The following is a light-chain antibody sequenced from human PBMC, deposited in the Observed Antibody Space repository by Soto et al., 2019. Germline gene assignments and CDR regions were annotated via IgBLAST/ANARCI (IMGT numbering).Light chain of an antibody. CDR1: QSVSDS. CDR2: AAS. V-gene: IGKV1-39*01. CDR3: HQSYDIPT. Sequence: DIQMTQSPSSLSASLGDRVTLTCRANQSVSDSLNWYQQKPGQAPKLLIYAASSLRSGVPSRISGTGSGTDFTLTVSSLQPEDFATYYCHQSYDIPTFGQGTRLEIK. J-gene: IGKJ5*01.